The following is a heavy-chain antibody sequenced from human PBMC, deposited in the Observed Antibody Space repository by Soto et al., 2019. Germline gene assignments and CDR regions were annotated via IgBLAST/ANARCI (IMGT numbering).Heavy chain of an antibody. CDR3: ARAAYCSGGSCCSGILWFDP. V-gene: IGHV4-30-2*01. J-gene: IGHJ5*02. CDR2: IYHSGST. CDR1: GGSISSGGYS. Sequence: LSLTCAVSGGSISSGGYSWSWIRQPPGKGLEWIGYIYHSGSTYYNPSLKSRVTISVDRSKNQFSLKLSSVTAADTAVYYCARAAYCSGGSCCSGILWFDPWGQGTLVTVSS. D-gene: IGHD2-15*01.